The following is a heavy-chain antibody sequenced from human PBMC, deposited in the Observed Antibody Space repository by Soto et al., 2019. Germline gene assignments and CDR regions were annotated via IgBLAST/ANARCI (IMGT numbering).Heavy chain of an antibody. CDR3: AGDLSH. V-gene: IGHV3-48*02. CDR1: GFPFSTYA. Sequence: DVHLVESGGGLVQPGGSLRLSCAVSGFPFSTYAMHWVRQAPGKGLEWISYINSDSTTTFHADSVKGRFTVSRDNAKNALYLQMSCRRHEDTAVYYCAGDLSHWGPGTLVTVPS. CDR2: INSDSTTT. J-gene: IGHJ4*02.